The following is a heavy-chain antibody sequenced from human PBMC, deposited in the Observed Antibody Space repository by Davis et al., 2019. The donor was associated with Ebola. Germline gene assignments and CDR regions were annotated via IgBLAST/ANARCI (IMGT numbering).Heavy chain of an antibody. CDR3: ARLSDSWSGYYVDFDF. CDR2: IYHSGST. Sequence: PSETLSLTCAVSGAPISSSDYSWSWIRQPPGKGLEWIGYIYHSGSTYYNPSLKSRVTISLDRSKNQFSLRLTSVTAADTAVYYCARLSDSWSGYYVDFDFWGQGILVTVSS. V-gene: IGHV4-30-2*02. D-gene: IGHD3-3*01. J-gene: IGHJ4*02. CDR1: GAPISSSDYS.